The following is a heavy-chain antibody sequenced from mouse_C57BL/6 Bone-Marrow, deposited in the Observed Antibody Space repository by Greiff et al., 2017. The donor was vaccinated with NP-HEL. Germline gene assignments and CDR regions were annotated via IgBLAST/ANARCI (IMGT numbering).Heavy chain of an antibody. V-gene: IGHV1-50*01. D-gene: IGHD1-1*01. CDR2: IDPSDSYT. CDR3: ARDDYGTKSYWYFDV. CDR1: GYTFTSYW. Sequence: QVQLQHSGAELVKPGASVKLSCKASGYTFTSYWMQWVKQRPGQGLEWIGEIDPSDSYTNYNQKFKGKATLTVDTSSSTAYMQLSSLTSEDSAVYYCARDDYGTKSYWYFDVWGTGTTVTVSS. J-gene: IGHJ1*03.